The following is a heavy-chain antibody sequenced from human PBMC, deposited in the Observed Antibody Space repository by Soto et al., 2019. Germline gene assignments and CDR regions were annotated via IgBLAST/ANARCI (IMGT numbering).Heavy chain of an antibody. CDR2: ISNDASTK. D-gene: IGHD6-19*01. J-gene: IGHJ4*02. Sequence: QVQLVESGGGVVQPGRSLRLSCAASGFTFSGYGMHWVRQAPGKGLDWVAAISNDASTKHYADSVKGRFNISRDNSKNTLDLQMNSLSAEDTAVYYCAKDRVSEHSSGWPQGHWGQGTLVTVSS. V-gene: IGHV3-30*18. CDR3: AKDRVSEHSSGWPQGH. CDR1: GFTFSGYG.